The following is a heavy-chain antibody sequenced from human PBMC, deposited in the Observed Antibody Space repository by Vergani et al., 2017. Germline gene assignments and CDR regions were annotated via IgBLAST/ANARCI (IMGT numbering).Heavy chain of an antibody. CDR3: AHRKTYYYDSSGYYFDP. Sequence: QITLKESGPALVKPTQTLTLTCTFSGFSLNSLGTSGVGVGWIRQPPGRALEWLAVIYWNGDQRYSPSLKSRLTITKDTSKNHVVLTMTNMDPVDTATYYGAHRKTYYYDSSGYYFDPWGQGTLVTVSS. CDR1: GFSLNSLGTSGVG. J-gene: IGHJ5*02. CDR2: IYWNGDQ. D-gene: IGHD3-22*01. V-gene: IGHV2-5*01.